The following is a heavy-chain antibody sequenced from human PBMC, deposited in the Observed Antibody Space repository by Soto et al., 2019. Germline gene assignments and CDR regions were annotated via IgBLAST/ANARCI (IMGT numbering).Heavy chain of an antibody. V-gene: IGHV4-59*12. CDR2: IYYSGST. CDR1: GGSISSYY. J-gene: IGHJ4*02. CDR3: ARPTSIAAAGLDY. Sequence: SETLSLTCTVSGGSISSYYWSWIRQPPGKGLEWIGYIYYSGSTNYNPSLKSRVTISVDTSKNQFSLKLSSVTAADTAVYYCARPTSIAAAGLDYRGQGTLVTVSS. D-gene: IGHD6-13*01.